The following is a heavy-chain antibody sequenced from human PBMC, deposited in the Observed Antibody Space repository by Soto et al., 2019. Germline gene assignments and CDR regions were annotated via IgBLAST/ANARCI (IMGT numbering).Heavy chain of an antibody. CDR2: IYYSGST. D-gene: IGHD2-15*01. Sequence: SETLSLTCTVSGGSISSGDYYWSWIRQPPGKGLEWIGYIYYSGSTYYNPSLKSRVTISVDTSKNQFSLKLSSVTAADTAVYYCSIAGYMTTPYWFDPWGQGTLVPVSS. CDR3: SIAGYMTTPYWFDP. CDR1: GGSISSGDYY. V-gene: IGHV4-30-4*01. J-gene: IGHJ5*02.